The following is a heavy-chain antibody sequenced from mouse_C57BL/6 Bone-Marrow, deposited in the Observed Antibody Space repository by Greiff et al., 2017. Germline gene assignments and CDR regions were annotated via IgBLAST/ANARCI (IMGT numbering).Heavy chain of an antibody. CDR3: TVNWEGDY. Sequence: EVQVVESGGGLVQPGGSMKLSCVASGFTFSNYWMNWVRQSPEKGLEWGAQIRLKSDNYATHYAESVKGRFTISRDDSKSSVYLQMNNLRADDTGIYYCTVNWEGDYWGQGTTLTVSS. CDR2: IRLKSDNYAT. V-gene: IGHV6-3*01. J-gene: IGHJ2*01. CDR1: GFTFSNYW. D-gene: IGHD4-1*02.